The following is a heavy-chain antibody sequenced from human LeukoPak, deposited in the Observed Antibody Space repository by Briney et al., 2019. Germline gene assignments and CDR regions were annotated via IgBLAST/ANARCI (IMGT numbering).Heavy chain of an antibody. V-gene: IGHV3-23*01. CDR1: GLSLNNYA. J-gene: IGHJ4*02. D-gene: IGHD1-26*01. CDR2: SSSSGDGK. Sequence: GGSLRLSCTASGLSLNNYAMSWVRQVPGKGLEWVSASSSSGDGKWYAESVRGRFPISRDTSKNTVYLQMNGLRPEDTAVYYCARDQTPMDSGIYGFDYWGQGTLVTVSS. CDR3: ARDQTPMDSGIYGFDY.